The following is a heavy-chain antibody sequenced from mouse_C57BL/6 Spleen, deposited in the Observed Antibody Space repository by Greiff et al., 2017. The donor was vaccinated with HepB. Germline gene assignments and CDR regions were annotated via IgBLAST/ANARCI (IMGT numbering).Heavy chain of an antibody. J-gene: IGHJ3*01. Sequence: QVQLQQPGAELVKPGASVKLSCKASGYTFTSYWMQWVKQRPGQGLEWIGEIDPSDSYTNYNQKFKGKATVTVDTSSSTAYMQLSSLSSEDSAVYYCAGWGSDGVAYWGQGTLVTVSA. V-gene: IGHV1-50*01. CDR1: GYTFTSYW. D-gene: IGHD3-1*01. CDR3: AGWGSDGVAY. CDR2: IDPSDSYT.